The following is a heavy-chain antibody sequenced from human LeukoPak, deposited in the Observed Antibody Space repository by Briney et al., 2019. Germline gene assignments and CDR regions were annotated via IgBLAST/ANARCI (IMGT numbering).Heavy chain of an antibody. Sequence: PGGSLRLSCAASGFTFSSYGMHWVRQAPGKGLEWVAFIRYDGSNKYYADSVKGRFTISRDNSKNSLYLQMNSLRTEDTALYYCAKVGGYGGYYFDYWGQGTLVTVSS. V-gene: IGHV3-30*02. J-gene: IGHJ4*02. CDR2: IRYDGSNK. CDR3: AKVGGYGGYYFDY. CDR1: GFTFSSYG. D-gene: IGHD3-16*01.